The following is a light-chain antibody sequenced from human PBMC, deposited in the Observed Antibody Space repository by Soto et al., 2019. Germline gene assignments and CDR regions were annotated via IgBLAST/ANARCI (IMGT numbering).Light chain of an antibody. Sequence: EIVLTHSPGTLSLSPGERATLSGRASQSVSNNLAWYQQKPGQAPRLLIYGASTRATGIPARFSGSGSGTEFTLTISSLQSEDFAVYYCQQHNNWPLTFGGGTKVDIK. J-gene: IGKJ4*01. V-gene: IGKV3-15*01. CDR3: QQHNNWPLT. CDR2: GAS. CDR1: QSVSNN.